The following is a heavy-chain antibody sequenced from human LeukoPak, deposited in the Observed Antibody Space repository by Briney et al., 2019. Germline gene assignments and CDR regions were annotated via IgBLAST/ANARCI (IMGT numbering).Heavy chain of an antibody. CDR1: GLTVSSNY. CDR2: IYSGGAT. D-gene: IGHD3-22*01. V-gene: IGHV3-53*01. J-gene: IGHJ4*02. Sequence: KAGGSLRLSCAASGLTVSSNYMRWVRQAPGKGPEWVSVIYSGGATYYADSVKGRFTISRDNSKNTVYLQMNSLRVEDTALYYCARDRDISGYIFDYWGRGTLVTVSS. CDR3: ARDRDISGYIFDY.